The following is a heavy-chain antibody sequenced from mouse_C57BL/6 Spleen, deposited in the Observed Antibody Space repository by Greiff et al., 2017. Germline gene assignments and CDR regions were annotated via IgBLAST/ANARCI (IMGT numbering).Heavy chain of an antibody. CDR3: ARSHITTVVGDYAMDY. J-gene: IGHJ4*01. CDR1: GYAFSSYW. Sequence: QVQLKESGAELVKPGASVKISCKASGYAFSSYWMNWVKQRPGKGLEWIGQIYPGDGDTNYNGKFKGKATLTADKSSSTAYMQLSSLTSEDSAVYFCARSHITTVVGDYAMDYWDQGTSVTVSS. CDR2: IYPGDGDT. V-gene: IGHV1-80*01. D-gene: IGHD1-1*01.